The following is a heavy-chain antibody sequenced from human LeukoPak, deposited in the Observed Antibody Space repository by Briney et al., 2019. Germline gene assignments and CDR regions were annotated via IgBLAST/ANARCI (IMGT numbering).Heavy chain of an antibody. J-gene: IGHJ4*02. CDR1: GFTFSSYS. D-gene: IGHD3-22*01. CDR2: ISSSSSYI. V-gene: IGHV3-21*01. Sequence: PGGSLRLSCAASGFTFSSYSMNWVRQAPGKGLEWVSSISSSSSYIYYADSVKGRFTISRDNAKNSLYLQMNSLRAEDTAVYYCARATYYYDSSGHYYFDYWGQGTLVTVFS. CDR3: ARATYYYDSSGHYYFDY.